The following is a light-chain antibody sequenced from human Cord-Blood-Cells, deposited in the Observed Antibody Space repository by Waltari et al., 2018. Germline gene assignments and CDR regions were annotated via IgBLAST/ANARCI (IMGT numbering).Light chain of an antibody. J-gene: IGLJ3*02. CDR3: SSYTSSSTWV. CDR1: SRDVGGDNY. CDR2: DVS. V-gene: IGLV2-14*01. Sequence: QPALTQPAPVSGSPGQSITISCTGTSRDVGGDNYVPWYQQHPGKAPKLMIYDVSTRPSGVSNRFSGSKSGNTASLTISGLQAEDEADYYCSSYTSSSTWVFGGGTKLTVL.